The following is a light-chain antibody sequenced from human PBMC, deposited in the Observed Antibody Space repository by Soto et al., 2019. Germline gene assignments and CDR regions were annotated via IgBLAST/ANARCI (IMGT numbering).Light chain of an antibody. Sequence: DIQMTQSPSSLSASVGDRVTITCRASQSISSYLNWYQQKPGKAPKLLIYAASSLQSGVPSRFSGSGSGTDFTLTISSLRPEDFATYYCQQCYSTPPTFGQGTKVDIK. J-gene: IGKJ1*01. CDR3: QQCYSTPPT. CDR1: QSISSY. CDR2: AAS. V-gene: IGKV1-39*01.